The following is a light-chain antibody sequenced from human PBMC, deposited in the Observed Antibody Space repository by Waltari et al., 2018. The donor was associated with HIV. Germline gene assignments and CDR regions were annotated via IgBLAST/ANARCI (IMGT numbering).Light chain of an antibody. V-gene: IGLV3-1*01. CDR3: QARDSSTVV. CDR1: VLGDRY. J-gene: IGLJ2*01. Sequence: SYELTQPPSVSVSPGQTARITCSGDVLGDRYPCWYQQKPGQSPLLVIYQDTKRPSGIPGGFAGSTCGNKVTLTISGNQGMDEADCYRQARDSSTVVFGGGTALTVL. CDR2: QDT.